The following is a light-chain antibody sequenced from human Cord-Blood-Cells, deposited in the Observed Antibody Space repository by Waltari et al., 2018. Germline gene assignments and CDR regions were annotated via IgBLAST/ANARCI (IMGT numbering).Light chain of an antibody. CDR3: QQRSNWWT. J-gene: IGKJ1*01. Sequence: EIVLTQSPATLSLSPGQIATLSCRASQSVSSYLAWYQQKPGQALRLLIYDASNRATGIPARFSGSGSGTDFTLTISSLEPEDFAVYYCQQRSNWWTFGQGTKVEIK. CDR1: QSVSSY. V-gene: IGKV3-11*01. CDR2: DAS.